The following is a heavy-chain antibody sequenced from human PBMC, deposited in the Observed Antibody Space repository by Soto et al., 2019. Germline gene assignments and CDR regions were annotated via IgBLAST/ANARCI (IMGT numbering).Heavy chain of an antibody. D-gene: IGHD4-17*01. Sequence: GGSLRLSCAASGFTFSSYGMHWVRQAPGKGLEWVAVISYDGSNKYYADSVKGRFTISRDNSKNTLFLQMNSLRAEDTAVYYCAKANDYGDYYYYYYMDVWGKGTTVTVSS. CDR3: AKANDYGDYYYYYYMDV. J-gene: IGHJ6*03. CDR1: GFTFSSYG. CDR2: ISYDGSNK. V-gene: IGHV3-30*18.